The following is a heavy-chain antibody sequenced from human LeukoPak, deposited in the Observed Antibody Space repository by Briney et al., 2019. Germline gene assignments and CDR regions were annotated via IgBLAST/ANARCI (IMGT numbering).Heavy chain of an antibody. V-gene: IGHV3-74*01. Sequence: GVSLRLSCAASGLTFSSYWMHGVRQAPGKGLVWVSRINSDGSSTSYADSVKGRFTISRDNAKNRLYLQMNSLGAEDTAVYYCARAPWGRSSSWTYYYYGMDVWGQGTTVTVSS. CDR1: GLTFSSYW. J-gene: IGHJ6*02. D-gene: IGHD6-13*01. CDR3: ARAPWGRSSSWTYYYYGMDV. CDR2: INSDGSST.